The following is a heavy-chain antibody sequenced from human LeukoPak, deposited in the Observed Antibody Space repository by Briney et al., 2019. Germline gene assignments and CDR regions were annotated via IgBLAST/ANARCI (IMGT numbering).Heavy chain of an antibody. CDR1: GGSISSYY. Sequence: SETLSLTCTVSGGSISSYYWSWIRQPPGTGLEWIGYIYYSGSTNYNPSLKSRVTISVDTSKNQFSLKLSSVTAADTAVYYCARDTLYYGMDVWGQGTTVTVSS. CDR3: ARDTLYYGMDV. CDR2: IYYSGST. V-gene: IGHV4-59*01. J-gene: IGHJ6*02.